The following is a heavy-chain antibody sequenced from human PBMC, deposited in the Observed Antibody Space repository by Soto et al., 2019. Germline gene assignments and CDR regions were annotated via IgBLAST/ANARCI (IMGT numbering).Heavy chain of an antibody. D-gene: IGHD2-8*01. CDR3: ARLIGNSWLDH. V-gene: IGHV6-1*01. Sequence: WVRQAPGQGLEWLGRTYYRSKWYSDYAVSVKSRVTINPDTSENQFSLQLNSVTPEDTAVYYCARLIGNSWLDHWGQGTPVTVSS. CDR2: TYYRSKWYS. J-gene: IGHJ5*02.